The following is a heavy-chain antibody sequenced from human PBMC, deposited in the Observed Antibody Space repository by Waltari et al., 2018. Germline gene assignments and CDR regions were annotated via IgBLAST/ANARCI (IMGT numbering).Heavy chain of an antibody. D-gene: IGHD2-2*01. Sequence: QVQLVQSGAEVKKPGSSVKVSCKASEGRFGRFAISWVRQAAGEGLEWMGGIIPKIGASNYAQKFQGRVTITADDSTRIAYMEVSSLSFEDTAVYFCATDTSPPYWGQGTLVIVSS. CDR3: ATDTSPPY. CDR2: IIPKIGAS. CDR1: EGRFGRFA. J-gene: IGHJ4*02. V-gene: IGHV1-69*01.